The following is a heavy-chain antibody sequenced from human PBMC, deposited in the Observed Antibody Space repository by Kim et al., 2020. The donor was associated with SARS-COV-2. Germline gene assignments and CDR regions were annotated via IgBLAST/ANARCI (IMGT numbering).Heavy chain of an antibody. CDR3: ARGYNYGLDY. V-gene: IGHV3-74*01. D-gene: IGHD5-18*01. Sequence: YAGSLKGRFAISRDNAGNTVYLQMNSLRAEDTAVYYCARGYNYGLDYWGQGTLVTVSS. J-gene: IGHJ4*02.